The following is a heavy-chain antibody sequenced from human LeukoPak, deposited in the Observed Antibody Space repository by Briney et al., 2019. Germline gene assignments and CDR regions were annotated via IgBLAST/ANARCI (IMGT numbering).Heavy chain of an antibody. D-gene: IGHD3-10*01. J-gene: IGHJ3*01. CDR3: AVEYEIYGSGSYYSYHDAFDV. CDR1: GGSFSGYY. V-gene: IGHV4-34*01. Sequence: SETLSLTCAVYGGSFSGYYWSWIRQPPGKGLEWIGEINHSGSTNYNPSLKSRVTISVDTSKNQFSLKLSSVTAADTAVYYCAVEYEIYGSGSYYSYHDAFDVWGQGTMVTVSS. CDR2: INHSGST.